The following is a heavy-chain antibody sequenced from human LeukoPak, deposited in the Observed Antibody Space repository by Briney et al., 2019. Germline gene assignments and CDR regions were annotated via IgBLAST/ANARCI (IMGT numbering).Heavy chain of an antibody. CDR2: IYYTGST. Sequence: SETLSLTCTVSGGSISNYYWSWIRQPPGKGLEWIGYIYYTGSTNYNPSLKSRVTMSVDTSKNQFSLKLSSVTAADTAVYYCARYPFDGYNYYFDYWGQGTLVTVSS. CDR1: GGSISNYY. V-gene: IGHV4-59*01. J-gene: IGHJ4*02. CDR3: ARYPFDGYNYYFDY. D-gene: IGHD5-24*01.